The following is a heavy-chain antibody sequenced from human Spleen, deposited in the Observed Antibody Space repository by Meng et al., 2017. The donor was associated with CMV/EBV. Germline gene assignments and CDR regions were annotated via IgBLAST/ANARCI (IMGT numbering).Heavy chain of an antibody. CDR2: IRYDNTNK. J-gene: IGHJ6*02. CDR3: AKDDWGFGDYDHYCGVDV. D-gene: IGHD4-17*01. Sequence: GGSLRLSCVGSGFTFRSYGLHWVRQAPGKGLEWVTFIRYDNTNKYYADSVKGRFTISRDNSKNTLYLHMNSLRAEDTAVYYCAKDDWGFGDYDHYCGVDVWGQGTTVTVSS. CDR1: GFTFRSYG. V-gene: IGHV3-30*02.